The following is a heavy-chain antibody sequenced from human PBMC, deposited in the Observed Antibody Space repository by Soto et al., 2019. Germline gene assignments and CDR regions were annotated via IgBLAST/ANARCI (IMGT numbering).Heavy chain of an antibody. D-gene: IGHD3-16*02. CDR3: ARDIHYDYIWGSYRPGGPNDAFDI. J-gene: IGHJ3*02. CDR1: GFTFNSYG. Sequence: GGSLRLSCAASGFTFNSYGMHWVRQAPGKGLEWVAVIWYDGSNKYYADSVKGRFTISRDNSKNTLYLQMNSLRAEDTAVYYCARDIHYDYIWGSYRPGGPNDAFDIWGQGTMVTVSS. CDR2: IWYDGSNK. V-gene: IGHV3-33*01.